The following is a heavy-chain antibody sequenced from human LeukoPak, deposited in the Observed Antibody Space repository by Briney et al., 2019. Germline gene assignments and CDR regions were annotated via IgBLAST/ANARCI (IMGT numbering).Heavy chain of an antibody. J-gene: IGHJ4*02. Sequence: GGSLRLSCAASGFTSGTYWMSWVRQAPGKGLEWVANIKQDGSEKYYVDSVRGRFTISRDNAKNSLFLQMNSLRAEDTAVYYCARLRRNSDRSDFFYYYDRWGQGTLVTVSS. CDR2: IKQDGSEK. D-gene: IGHD3-22*01. CDR1: GFTSGTYW. CDR3: ARLRRNSDRSDFFYYYDR. V-gene: IGHV3-7*01.